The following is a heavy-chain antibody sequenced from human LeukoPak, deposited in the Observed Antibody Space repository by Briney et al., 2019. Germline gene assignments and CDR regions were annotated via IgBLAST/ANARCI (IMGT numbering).Heavy chain of an antibody. Sequence: ASVKVSCKASGYTFTSYDINWVRQATGQGLEWMGWMNPNSGNTGYAQKFQGRVTITRNTSKSTAYMELSSLRSEDTAVYYCARGLVRYYMDVWGKGTTVTVSS. CDR1: GYTFTSYD. V-gene: IGHV1-8*03. D-gene: IGHD1-26*01. CDR3: ARGLVRYYMDV. CDR2: MNPNSGNT. J-gene: IGHJ6*03.